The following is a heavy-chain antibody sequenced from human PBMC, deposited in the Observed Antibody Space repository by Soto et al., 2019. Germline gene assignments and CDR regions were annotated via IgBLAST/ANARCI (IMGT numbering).Heavy chain of an antibody. D-gene: IGHD4-17*01. CDR1: GFTFSSYA. Sequence: GGSLRLSCAASGFTFSSYAMHWVRQAPGKGLEWVAVISYDGSNKYYADSVKGRFTISRDNSKNTLYLQMNSLRAEDTAVYYCARAWTTVRLSSSDYYYGMDVWGQGTTVTVSS. CDR2: ISYDGSNK. CDR3: ARAWTTVRLSSSDYYYGMDV. V-gene: IGHV3-30-3*01. J-gene: IGHJ6*02.